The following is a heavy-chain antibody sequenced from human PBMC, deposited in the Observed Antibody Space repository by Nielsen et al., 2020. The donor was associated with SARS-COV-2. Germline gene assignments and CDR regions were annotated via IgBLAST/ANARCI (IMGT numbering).Heavy chain of an antibody. D-gene: IGHD4-23*01. J-gene: IGHJ4*02. CDR3: AREVYGGKGGSFDY. CDR1: GFTFSSYS. Sequence: GESLKISCAASGFTFSSYSMNWVRQAPGKGLEWVSYISSSSTIYYADSVKGRFTISRDNAKNSLYLQMNSLRAEDTAVYYCAREVYGGKGGSFDYWGQGTLVTVSS. CDR2: ISSSSTI. V-gene: IGHV3-48*01.